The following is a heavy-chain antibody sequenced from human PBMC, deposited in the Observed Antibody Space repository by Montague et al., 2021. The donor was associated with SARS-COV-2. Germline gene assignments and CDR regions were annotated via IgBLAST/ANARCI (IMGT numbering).Heavy chain of an antibody. CDR3: ARMMYDILTGYYIGFDD. J-gene: IGHJ4*02. V-gene: IGHV2-70*01. D-gene: IGHD3-9*01. CDR2: IDWDDDK. CDR1: GFSLSTSGMC. Sequence: PALVXPTQTLTLTCTFSGFSLSTSGMCVSWIRRPPGKALEWLALIDWDDDKYYSTSLKTRLTISKDTSKNQVVLTMTNMDPVDTATYYCARMMYDILTGYYIGFDDWGQGTLVTVSS.